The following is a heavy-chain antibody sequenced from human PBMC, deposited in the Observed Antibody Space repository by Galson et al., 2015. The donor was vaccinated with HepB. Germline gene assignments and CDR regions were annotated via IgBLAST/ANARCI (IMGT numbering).Heavy chain of an antibody. D-gene: IGHD3-22*01. CDR2: FSSTSTYI. CDR1: GFTFSSYT. CDR3: ARLKYYYDSSFYDS. V-gene: IGHV3-21*01. Sequence: SLRLSCAASGFTFSSYTMNWVRQAPGKGLEWVSSFSSTSTYIYYADSLKGRFTISRDNAKNSLYLQMDGLRVEDTAVYSCARLKYYYDSSFYDSWGQGTLVTVSS. J-gene: IGHJ4*02.